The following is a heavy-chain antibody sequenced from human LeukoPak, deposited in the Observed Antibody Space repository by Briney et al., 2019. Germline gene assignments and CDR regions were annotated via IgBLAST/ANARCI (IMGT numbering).Heavy chain of an antibody. Sequence: GGSLRLSCAASEFIFSNFGMHWVRQAPGKGLEWVAVIWYDGSNKVYADSVKGRFTISRDNSKNTLYMQMDSLRVEDTAVYYCARSIDTGYFYHYAMDVWGQGTTVTVSS. J-gene: IGHJ6*02. V-gene: IGHV3-33*01. CDR3: ARSIDTGYFYHYAMDV. D-gene: IGHD2/OR15-2a*01. CDR1: EFIFSNFG. CDR2: IWYDGSNK.